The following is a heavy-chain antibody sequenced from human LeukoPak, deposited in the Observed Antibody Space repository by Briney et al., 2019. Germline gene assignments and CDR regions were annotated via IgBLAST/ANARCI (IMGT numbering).Heavy chain of an antibody. V-gene: IGHV4-30-4*01. J-gene: IGHJ4*02. CDR3: ARIAARVIDY. CDR2: IYYSGST. D-gene: IGHD6-6*01. CDR1: GGSISSGDYY. Sequence: ASETLSLTCTVSGGSISSGDYYWSWIRQPPGKGLEWIGYIYYSGSTYYNPSLKSRVTISVDTSKNQFSLKLSSVTAADTAVYHCARIAARVIDYWGQGTLVTVSS.